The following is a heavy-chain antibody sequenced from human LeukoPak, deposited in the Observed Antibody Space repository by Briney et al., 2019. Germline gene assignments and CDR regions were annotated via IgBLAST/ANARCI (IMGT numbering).Heavy chain of an antibody. D-gene: IGHD2-2*01. J-gene: IGHJ6*02. Sequence: AASVKVSCKASGGTFSSYAISWVRQAPGQGLEWMGGIIPIFGTANYAQKFQGRVTITADESTSTAYMELSSLRSEDTAVYYCAREYCSSTSCYPPQPEPFDYYYYYGMDVWGQGTTVTVSS. CDR1: GGTFSSYA. CDR2: IIPIFGTA. V-gene: IGHV1-69*13. CDR3: AREYCSSTSCYPPQPEPFDYYYYYGMDV.